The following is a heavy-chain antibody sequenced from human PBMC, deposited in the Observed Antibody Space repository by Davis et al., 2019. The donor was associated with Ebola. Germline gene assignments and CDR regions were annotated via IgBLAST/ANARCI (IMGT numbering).Heavy chain of an antibody. J-gene: IGHJ4*02. Sequence: GESLKISCAASGFIVSDKYMTWIRQAPGKGLEWVSYISSSGRFIHYADSVKGRFSISRDNAKNSLYLQMNSLRDEDTAVYYCARRSEEELDYWGQGTLVTVSS. CDR1: GFIVSDKY. CDR3: ARRSEEELDY. D-gene: IGHD1-7*01. CDR2: ISSSGRFI. V-gene: IGHV3-11*04.